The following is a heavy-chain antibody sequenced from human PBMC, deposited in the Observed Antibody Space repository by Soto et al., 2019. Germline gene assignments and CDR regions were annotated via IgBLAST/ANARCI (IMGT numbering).Heavy chain of an antibody. CDR2: ISGSGGST. Sequence: GGSLRLSCAASGFTFSSYAMSWVRQAPGKGLEWVSAISGSGGSTYYVDSVKGRVTNSRDNSKNTLYMQMNSVRAEETALYYCAKSIRSTAYYGSGRSNWFDYWGQGTLVTVSS. CDR1: GFTFSSYA. V-gene: IGHV3-23*01. D-gene: IGHD3-10*01. CDR3: AKSIRSTAYYGSGRSNWFDY. J-gene: IGHJ5*01.